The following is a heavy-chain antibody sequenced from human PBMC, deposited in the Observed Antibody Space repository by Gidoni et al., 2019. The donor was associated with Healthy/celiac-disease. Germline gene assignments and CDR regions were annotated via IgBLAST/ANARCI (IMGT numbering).Heavy chain of an antibody. D-gene: IGHD6-19*01. J-gene: IGHJ4*02. CDR1: GFTFSSYA. V-gene: IGHV3-23*01. CDR3: AKTPSSGWYRPYFDY. Sequence: EVQLLESGGGLVQPGGSLRLSCAASGFTFSSYAMSWVRQAPGKGLEWVSAISGSGGSTYYADSVKGRFTISRDNSKNTLYLQMNGLRAEDTAVYYCAKTPSSGWYRPYFDYWGQGTLVTVSS. CDR2: ISGSGGST.